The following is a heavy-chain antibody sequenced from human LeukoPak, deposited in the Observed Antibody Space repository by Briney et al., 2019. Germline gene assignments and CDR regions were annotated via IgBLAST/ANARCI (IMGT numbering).Heavy chain of an antibody. Sequence: GGSLRLSCAAPGFTFSSYSMNWVRQAPGKGLEWVSSISSSSSYIYYADSVKGRFTISRDNAKNSLYLQMNSLRAEDTAVYYCARHGYSYGSVDYWGQGTLVTVSS. J-gene: IGHJ4*02. D-gene: IGHD5-18*01. CDR1: GFTFSSYS. CDR3: ARHGYSYGSVDY. CDR2: ISSSSSYI. V-gene: IGHV3-21*01.